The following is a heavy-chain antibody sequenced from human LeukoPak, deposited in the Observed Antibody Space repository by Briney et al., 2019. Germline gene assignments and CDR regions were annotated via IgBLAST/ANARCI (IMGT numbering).Heavy chain of an antibody. CDR1: GYSISSGFY. D-gene: IGHD3-10*01. V-gene: IGHV4-38-2*02. Sequence: SETLSLTCTVSGYSISSGFYWGWIRQPPGKRLEWIGSIYHSGSTHYNSSLKSRVTISVDTSKNQFSLKLSSVTAADTAVYYCARRVYGSGSYYEYYFDYWGQGTLVTVSS. CDR2: IYHSGST. CDR3: ARRVYGSGSYYEYYFDY. J-gene: IGHJ4*02.